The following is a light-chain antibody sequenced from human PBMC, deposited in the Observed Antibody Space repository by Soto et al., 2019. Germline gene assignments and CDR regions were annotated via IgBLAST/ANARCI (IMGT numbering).Light chain of an antibody. J-gene: IGLJ2*01. CDR2: EVS. Sequence: QSVLTQPASVSGSLGQSITISCTGTSSDVGSYNSVSWYQQHPGKAPKLMLYEVSTRPSGVSHRFSGSKSGNTASLTISGLQAEDEADYYCNSYTTSSTLVFGGGTKLTVL. V-gene: IGLV2-14*01. CDR1: SSDVGSYNS. CDR3: NSYTTSSTLV.